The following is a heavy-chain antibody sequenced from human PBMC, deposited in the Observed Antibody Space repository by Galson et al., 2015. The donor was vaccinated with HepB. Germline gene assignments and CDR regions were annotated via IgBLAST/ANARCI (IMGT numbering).Heavy chain of an antibody. CDR3: ARSLYGGYYYGLEGY. D-gene: IGHD3-22*01. Sequence: SLRLSCAASGFTFSSYSMKWVRQAPGKGLEWVSSISSSSSYIYYADSVKGRFTISRDNAKNSLYLQMNSLRAEDTAVYYCARSLYGGYYYGLEGYWGQGTLVTVSS. CDR2: ISSSSSYI. V-gene: IGHV3-21*01. J-gene: IGHJ4*02. CDR1: GFTFSSYS.